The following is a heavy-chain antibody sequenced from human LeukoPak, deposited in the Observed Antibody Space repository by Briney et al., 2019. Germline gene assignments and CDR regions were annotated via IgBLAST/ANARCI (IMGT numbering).Heavy chain of an antibody. CDR3: TRRVAAAGIDY. D-gene: IGHD6-13*01. J-gene: IGHJ4*02. Sequence: GGSLRLSCAASGFTFSGSAMHWVRQASGKGLEWVGRIRSKANSYATAYAASVKGRFTISRDDSKNTAYLQMNGPKTEDTAVYYCTRRVAAAGIDYWGQGTLVTVSS. CDR2: IRSKANSYAT. CDR1: GFTFSGSA. V-gene: IGHV3-73*01.